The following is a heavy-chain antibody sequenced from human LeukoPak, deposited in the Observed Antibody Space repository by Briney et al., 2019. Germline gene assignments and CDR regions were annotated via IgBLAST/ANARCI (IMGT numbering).Heavy chain of an antibody. J-gene: IGHJ4*02. CDR3: ARLRLAYDSSGYQFDY. CDR1: GYSISSGYY. D-gene: IGHD3-22*01. Sequence: SETLSLTCTVSGYSISSGYYWGWIRQSPGKGLEWIGSIYYGGSTFYTYYNPSLKSRVTISVDTSKNQFSLKLSSVTAADTAVYYCARLRLAYDSSGYQFDYWGQGTLVTVSS. CDR2: IYYGGSTFYT. V-gene: IGHV4-38-2*02.